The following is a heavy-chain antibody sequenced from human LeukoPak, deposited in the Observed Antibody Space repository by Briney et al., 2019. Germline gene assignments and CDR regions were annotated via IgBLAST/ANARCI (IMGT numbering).Heavy chain of an antibody. V-gene: IGHV3-30*02. D-gene: IGHD4-17*01. CDR2: IRYDGSNK. CDR1: GFTFSSYG. J-gene: IGHJ4*02. CDR3: AKDLHTVTTNYFDY. Sequence: GGSLRLSCAASGFTFSSYGMHWVRQAPGKGLEWVAFIRYDGSNKYYADSVKGRFTISRDNSKNTLYLQMNSLRAEDTAVYYCAKDLHTVTTNYFDYWGQGTLVTVSS.